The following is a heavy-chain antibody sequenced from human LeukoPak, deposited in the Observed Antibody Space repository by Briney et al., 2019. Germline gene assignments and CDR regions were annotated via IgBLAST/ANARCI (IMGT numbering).Heavy chain of an antibody. V-gene: IGHV4-38-2*02. J-gene: IGHJ4*02. CDR1: GYSISSGSGYY. CDR2: IHHSGST. D-gene: IGHD4-17*01. Sequence: SETLSLTCTVSGYSISSGSGYYWGWIRQPPGKGLEWIGSIHHSGSTYNNPSLKSRVTISVDTSKTQFSLRLSSVTAADTAVYYCARGYGDFRVEGRYFHSWGQGTLVTVSS. CDR3: ARGYGDFRVEGRYFHS.